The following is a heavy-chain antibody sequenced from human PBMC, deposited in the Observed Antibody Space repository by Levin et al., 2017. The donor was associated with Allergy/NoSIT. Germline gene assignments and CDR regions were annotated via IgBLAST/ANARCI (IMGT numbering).Heavy chain of an antibody. Sequence: PGGSLRLSCVASGFTFSSDTMNWVRQAPGKGLEWVSSISSSSYYIYYADSVKGRFTISTDNAKNSLYLQMTSLRAEDTAVYYCARDSSGWYTLSYYYGMDVWGQGTTVTVSS. CDR3: ARDSSGWYTLSYYYGMDV. J-gene: IGHJ6*02. D-gene: IGHD6-19*01. V-gene: IGHV3-21*01. CDR2: ISSSSYYI. CDR1: GFTFSSDT.